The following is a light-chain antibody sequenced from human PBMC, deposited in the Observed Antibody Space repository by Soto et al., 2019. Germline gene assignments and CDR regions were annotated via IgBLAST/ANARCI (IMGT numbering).Light chain of an antibody. V-gene: IGKV1-39*01. CDR1: QSISSH. Sequence: DIQMTQSPSSLSASVGDRVTITCRASQSISSHLNWYQQKPGKAPKVLIYAASSLQSGVPSRFSCSGFGTDFSLTISSLQTEDFATYYCQPNYSPPPNTFRQGTRLEIK. CDR3: QPNYSPPPNT. J-gene: IGKJ5*01. CDR2: AAS.